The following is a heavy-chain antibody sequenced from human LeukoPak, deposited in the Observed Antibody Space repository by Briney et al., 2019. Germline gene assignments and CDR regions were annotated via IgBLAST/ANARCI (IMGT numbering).Heavy chain of an antibody. V-gene: IGHV4-59*08. Sequence: SETLSLTRTVSGASFTSNYWSWIRQPPGKGLEWIGYIYYSGTTTYNPSLERRVTMSVDMSKTQVSLRLNSVTATDTAMYYCARLDCGGDCFVDYWGQGTLVTVSS. CDR1: GASFTSNY. CDR2: IYYSGTT. D-gene: IGHD2-21*02. J-gene: IGHJ4*02. CDR3: ARLDCGGDCFVDY.